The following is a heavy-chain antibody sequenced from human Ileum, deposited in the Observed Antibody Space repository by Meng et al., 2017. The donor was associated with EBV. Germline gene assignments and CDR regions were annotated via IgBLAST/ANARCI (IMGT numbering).Heavy chain of an antibody. V-gene: IGHV4-28*01. CDR1: GYSISSTNW. Sequence: QVQLQESGPGLGKPSDTPSLTCAGSGYSISSTNWWGWIRQPPGKGLEWIGYIYYSGSTSYNPSLKSRVTMSVDTSKNQFSLNLNSVTAVDTAVYYCARNVPGTSAYYDWGQGTLVTVSS. J-gene: IGHJ4*02. D-gene: IGHD3-22*01. CDR3: ARNVPGTSAYYD. CDR2: IYYSGST.